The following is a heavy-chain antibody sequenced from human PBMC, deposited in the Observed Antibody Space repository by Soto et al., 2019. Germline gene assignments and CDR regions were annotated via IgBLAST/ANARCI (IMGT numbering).Heavy chain of an antibody. CDR2: IYYSGST. CDR1: GGSISSYY. V-gene: IGHV4-59*01. J-gene: IGHJ6*02. Sequence: KPSETLSLTCTVSGGSISSYYWSWIRQPPGKGLEWIGYIYYSGSTNYNPSLTSRVTISVDTSKIQFSLKLSSVTAAATAVYYCASKNYYHGMDDWGQGTMVTVSS. CDR3: ASKNYYHGMDD.